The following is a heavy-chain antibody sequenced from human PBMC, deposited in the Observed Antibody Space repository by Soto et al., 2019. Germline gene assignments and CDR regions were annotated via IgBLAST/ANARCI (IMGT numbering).Heavy chain of an antibody. CDR3: ARDTYYYDSSRYYNY. CDR2: ISSSSSYI. V-gene: IGHV3-21*01. CDR1: GFTFSSYS. J-gene: IGHJ4*02. D-gene: IGHD3-22*01. Sequence: TGGSLRLSCAASGFTFSSYSMNWVRQAPGKGLEWVSSISSSSSYIYYADSVKGRFTISRDNAKNSLYLQMNSLRAEDTALYYCARDTYYYDSSRYYNYWGQGTLVTVSS.